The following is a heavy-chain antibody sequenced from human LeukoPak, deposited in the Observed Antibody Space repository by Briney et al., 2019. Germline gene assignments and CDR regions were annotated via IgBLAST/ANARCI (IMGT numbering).Heavy chain of an antibody. J-gene: IGHJ4*02. CDR3: ARDVGSGSYSASDY. Sequence: PGGSLRLSCAASGFSFSRYSVNWVRQAPGKGLEWVSFIGSSSRYIYYADSVKGRFTISRDGAKNSLYLQMNSLRAEDTAVYYCARDVGSGSYSASDYWGQGTLVTVSS. CDR1: GFSFSRYS. CDR2: IGSSSRYI. V-gene: IGHV3-21*01. D-gene: IGHD3-10*01.